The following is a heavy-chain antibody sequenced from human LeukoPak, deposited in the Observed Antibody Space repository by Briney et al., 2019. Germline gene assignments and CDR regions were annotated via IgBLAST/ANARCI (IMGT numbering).Heavy chain of an antibody. J-gene: IGHJ5*02. Sequence: GGSLRLSCTASGFNFGDYAMNWVRQAPGKGLEWVSAISGSGGSTYYADSVKGRFTISRDNSKNTLYLQMNSLRAEDTAVYYCAKDEGLGIAAAGSPWGQGTLVTVSS. CDR1: GFNFGDYA. V-gene: IGHV3-23*01. CDR2: ISGSGGST. D-gene: IGHD6-13*01. CDR3: AKDEGLGIAAAGSP.